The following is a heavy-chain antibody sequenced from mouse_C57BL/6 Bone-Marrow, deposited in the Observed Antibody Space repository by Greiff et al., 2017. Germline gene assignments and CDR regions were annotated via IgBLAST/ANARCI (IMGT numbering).Heavy chain of an antibody. V-gene: IGHV1-69*01. CDR2: IDPSDSYT. D-gene: IGHD3-3*01. J-gene: IGHJ1*03. CDR3: AREGDFYWYFDV. CDR1: GYTFTSYW. Sequence: QVQLQQPGAELVMPGASVKLSCKASGYTFTSYWMHWVKQRPGQGLEWIGEIDPSDSYTNYNQKFKGKSTLTVDKSSSTAYMQLRSLTSEDSAVYYCAREGDFYWYFDVWGTGTTVTVSS.